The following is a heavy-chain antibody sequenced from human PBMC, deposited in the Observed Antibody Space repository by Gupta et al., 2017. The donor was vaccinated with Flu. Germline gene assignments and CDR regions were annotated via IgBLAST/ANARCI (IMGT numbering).Heavy chain of an antibody. J-gene: IGHJ4*02. CDR2: ISREGDTK. D-gene: IGHD1-26*01. CDR3: AIADGGSSSFHL. V-gene: IGHV3-11*01. Sequence: TLSDYFVSWIRQAPGRGLEWVAYISREGDTKYYADSLKGRFTISWDSAKNSVSLQMNSLRGEDTAVYYCAIADGGSSSFHLWGQGTPVTVSA. CDR1: TLSDYF.